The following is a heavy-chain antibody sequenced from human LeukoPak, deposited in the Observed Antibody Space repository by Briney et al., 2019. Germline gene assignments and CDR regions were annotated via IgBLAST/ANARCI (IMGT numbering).Heavy chain of an antibody. J-gene: IGHJ3*02. D-gene: IGHD3-10*01. CDR2: IYYSGST. V-gene: IGHV4-59*08. CDR3: ARLGITMVRGVILPDAFDI. CDR1: GGSISSYY. Sequence: PSETLSLTCTVSGGSISSYYWSWIRKPPGKGLEWIGYIYYSGSTDYNPSLKSRFTISVDTSKNQFSLKLSSVTAADTAVYYCARLGITMVRGVILPDAFDIWGQGTMVTVSS.